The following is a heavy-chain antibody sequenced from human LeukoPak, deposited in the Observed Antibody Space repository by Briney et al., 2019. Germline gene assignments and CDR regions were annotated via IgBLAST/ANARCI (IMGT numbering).Heavy chain of an antibody. CDR3: AXHLLWFGELSGGFDY. V-gene: IGHV3-30*04. D-gene: IGHD3-10*01. CDR2: ISYDGSNK. Sequence: GGSLRLSCAASEFTFSSYAMHWVRQAPGKGLEWVAVISYDGSNKYYADSVKGRFTISRDNSRNTLYLQMNSLRAEDTAVYYCAXHLLWFGELSGGFDYWGQGTLVTVSS. CDR1: EFTFSSYA. J-gene: IGHJ4*02.